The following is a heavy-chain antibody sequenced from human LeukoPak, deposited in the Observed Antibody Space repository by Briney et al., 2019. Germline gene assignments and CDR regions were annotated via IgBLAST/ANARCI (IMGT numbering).Heavy chain of an antibody. Sequence: GGSLRLSCAASGFTFSSYGMSWVRQAPGKGLEWVSAISGSGGSTYYADSVKGRFTISRDNSKNTLYLQMNSLRAEDTAVYYCAKDMGIVVVVAAYYFDYWGQGTLVTVSS. CDR2: ISGSGGST. CDR1: GFTFSSYG. CDR3: AKDMGIVVVVAAYYFDY. V-gene: IGHV3-23*01. J-gene: IGHJ4*02. D-gene: IGHD2-15*01.